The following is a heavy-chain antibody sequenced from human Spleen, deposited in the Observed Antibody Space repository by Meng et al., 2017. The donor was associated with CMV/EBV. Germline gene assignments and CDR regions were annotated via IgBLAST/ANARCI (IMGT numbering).Heavy chain of an antibody. CDR3: AKDQNWGGGMDV. Sequence: GGSLRLSCAASGFMFRNSAMHWVRQAPGKGLEWVAFIRYDGATKHYADSVKGRFTISRDNSKNTLYLQMNSLRAEDTAVYYCAKDQNWGGGMDVWGQGTTVTVSS. V-gene: IGHV3-30*02. CDR2: IRYDGATK. CDR1: GFMFRNSA. J-gene: IGHJ6*02. D-gene: IGHD7-27*01.